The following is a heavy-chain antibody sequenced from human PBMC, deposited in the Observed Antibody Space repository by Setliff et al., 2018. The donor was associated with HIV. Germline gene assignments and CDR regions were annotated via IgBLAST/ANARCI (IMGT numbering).Heavy chain of an antibody. V-gene: IGHV4-59*11. D-gene: IGHD3-16*02. J-gene: IGHJ3*02. CDR3: ARGGPSFYSDTIAFDI. CDR1: GGSISNHF. Sequence: SETLSLTCTVSGGSISNHFWTWIRQSPGKGLKWIGSMYYGGSTYYNPSLKSRVTISVDTSKNHFSLKLSSVTAADTAVYYCARGGPSFYSDTIAFDIWGQGTMVTVSS. CDR2: MYYGGST.